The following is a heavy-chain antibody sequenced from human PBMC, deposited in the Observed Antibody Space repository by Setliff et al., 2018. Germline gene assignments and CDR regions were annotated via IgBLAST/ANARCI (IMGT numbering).Heavy chain of an antibody. CDR1: GYDFRGHG. CDR2: ISPYSGSA. V-gene: IGHV1-18*01. J-gene: IGHJ3*01. D-gene: IGHD5-12*01. CDR3: ARSSRSGYYHQRDSFDL. Sequence: ASVKVSCKVSGYDFRGHGINWVRQAPGQGPEWMGWISPYSGSASYAEKVQDRVTMTADTSTNTAYLGVRSLRSDDTAIYYCARSSRSGYYHQRDSFDLWGQGTRVTVSS.